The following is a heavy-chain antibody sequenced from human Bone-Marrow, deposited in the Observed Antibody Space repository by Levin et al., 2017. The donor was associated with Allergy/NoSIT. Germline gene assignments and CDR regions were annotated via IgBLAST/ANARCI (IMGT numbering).Heavy chain of an antibody. CDR1: GGSISSYY. D-gene: IGHD5-24*01. Sequence: SETLSLTCTVSGGSISSYYWSWIRQPPGKGLEWIGYIYYSGSTNYNPSLKSRVTISVDTSKNQFSLKLSSVTAADTAVYYCARVGGRWLQPFDYWGQGTLVTVSS. CDR3: ARVGGRWLQPFDY. V-gene: IGHV4-59*01. CDR2: IYYSGST. J-gene: IGHJ4*02.